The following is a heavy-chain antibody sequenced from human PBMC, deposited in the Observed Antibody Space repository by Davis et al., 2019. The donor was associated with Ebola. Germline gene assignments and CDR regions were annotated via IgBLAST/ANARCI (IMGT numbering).Heavy chain of an antibody. CDR3: ARRRPNCESSICYAIFDQ. J-gene: IGHJ4*02. CDR1: GFTFADFY. V-gene: IGHV1-2*02. Sequence: ASVKVSCKTSGFTFADFYLYWVRQAPGVGLEWMGYINPNSGGTDYAQKFQGRVTLTRDTSTSTAYMDLTSLKADDTAIYYCARRRPNCESSICYAIFDQWGQGTQVTVSS. D-gene: IGHD2-2*01. CDR2: INPNSGGT.